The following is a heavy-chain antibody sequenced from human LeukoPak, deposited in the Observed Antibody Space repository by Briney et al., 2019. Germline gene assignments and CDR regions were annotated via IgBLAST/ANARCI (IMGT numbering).Heavy chain of an antibody. CDR2: IYYSGST. CDR1: GGSFSGYY. J-gene: IGHJ4*02. D-gene: IGHD3-10*01. Sequence: PSETLSLTCAVYGGSFSGYYWSWIRQPPGKGLEWIGYIYYSGSTYYNPSLKSRVTISVDTSKNQFSLKLSSVTAADTAVYYCARAGVDYYGSGSSMIYWGQGTLVTVSS. CDR3: ARAGVDYYGSGSSMIY. V-gene: IGHV4-30-4*08.